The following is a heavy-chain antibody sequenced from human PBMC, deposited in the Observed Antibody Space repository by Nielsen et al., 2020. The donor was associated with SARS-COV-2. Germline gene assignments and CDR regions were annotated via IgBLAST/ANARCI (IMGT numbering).Heavy chain of an antibody. D-gene: IGHD4-11*01. V-gene: IGHV1-69*10. J-gene: IGHJ6*02. CDR1: GYTFTSYG. Sequence: SVKVSCKASGYTFTSYGISWVRQAPGQGLEWMGWIIPILGIANYAQKFRGRVTITADKSTSTAYMELSSLRSEDTAVYYCARDLLQYYYYYGMDVWGQGTTVTVSS. CDR3: ARDLLQYYYYYGMDV. CDR2: IIPILGIA.